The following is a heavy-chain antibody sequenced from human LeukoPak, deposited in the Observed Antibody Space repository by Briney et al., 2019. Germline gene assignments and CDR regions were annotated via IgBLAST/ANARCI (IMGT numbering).Heavy chain of an antibody. CDR3: ARDGMGIIKAFDI. CDR1: GFTISGYW. J-gene: IGHJ3*02. CDR2: ISGDGSIT. Sequence: GGSLRLSCAASGFTISGYWMHWVRQAPGKGLVWVSRISGDGSITAYADSVKGRFTISRDNAKNSLYLQMNSLRAEETAVYYCARDGMGIIKAFDIWGQGTMVTVSS. D-gene: IGHD3-3*01. V-gene: IGHV3-74*01.